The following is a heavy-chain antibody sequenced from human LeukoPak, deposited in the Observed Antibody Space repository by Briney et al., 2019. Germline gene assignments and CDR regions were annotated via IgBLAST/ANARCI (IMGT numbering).Heavy chain of an antibody. D-gene: IGHD3-22*01. CDR3: AKDPGAYYYDSSAYYFDS. J-gene: IGHJ4*02. CDR2: IWYDGSNE. Sequence: GGSLRLSCAASGFTFSSYGMHWVRQAPGKGLEWVAVIWYDGSNEYYADSVKGRFTISRDNSKNTLYLQMNSLRAEDTAVYYCAKDPGAYYYDSSAYYFDSWGQGTLVTVSS. V-gene: IGHV3-33*06. CDR1: GFTFSSYG.